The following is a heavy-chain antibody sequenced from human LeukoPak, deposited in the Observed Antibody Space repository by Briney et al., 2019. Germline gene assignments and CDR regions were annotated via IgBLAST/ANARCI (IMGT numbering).Heavy chain of an antibody. CDR2: IYGNDDK. J-gene: IGHJ4*02. CDR3: VHRTSVTSVDH. CDR1: GFSLNTNAVV. Sequence: SGPTLVKPTQTLTLTCTFPGFSLNTNAVVVGWVRQPPGQALEWLTFIYGNDDKRYSPSLESRLTITKDTSKNQVVLTMTDMDYVDTATYYCVHRTSVTSVDHWGQGTLVTVSS. D-gene: IGHD4-17*01. V-gene: IGHV2-5*01.